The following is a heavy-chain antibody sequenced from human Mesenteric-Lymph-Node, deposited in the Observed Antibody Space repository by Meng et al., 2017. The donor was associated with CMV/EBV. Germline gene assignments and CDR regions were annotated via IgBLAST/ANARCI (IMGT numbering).Heavy chain of an antibody. CDR3: ARHQRWLKSEGGFNY. D-gene: IGHD4-23*01. CDR1: GGSFSGYY. J-gene: IGHJ4*02. Sequence: RQHGAQGRLKPSETLSLTCAVYGGSFSGYYWSWIRQPPGKGLEWIGEINHSGSTNYNPSLKSRVTISVDTSKNQFSLKLSSVTAADTAVYYCARHQRWLKSEGGFNYWGQGTLVTVSS. V-gene: IGHV4-34*01. CDR2: INHSGST.